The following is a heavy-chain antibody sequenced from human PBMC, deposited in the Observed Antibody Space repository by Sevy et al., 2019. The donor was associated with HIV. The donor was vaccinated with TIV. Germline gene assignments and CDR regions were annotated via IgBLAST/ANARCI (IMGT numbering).Heavy chain of an antibody. D-gene: IGHD3-10*01. Sequence: RGCLRLSCAASGFTFDNNAMYWVRQAPGKGLEWVSVISGSGFSTNYAGSVKGRFTISRDISKSTLYLQMNSLRAEDTVVYYCAKVYYYDSGTVIPRGMDVWGQGTTVDVSS. J-gene: IGHJ6*02. V-gene: IGHV3-23*01. CDR3: AKVYYYDSGTVIPRGMDV. CDR1: GFTFDNNA. CDR2: ISGSGFST.